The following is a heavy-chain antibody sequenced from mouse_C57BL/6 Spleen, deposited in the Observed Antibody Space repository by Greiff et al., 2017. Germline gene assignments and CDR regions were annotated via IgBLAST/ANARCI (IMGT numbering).Heavy chain of an antibody. CDR3: ARSYDYPWYFDV. CDR2: INPNNGGT. Sequence: EVQLQQSGPELVKPGASVKISCKASGYTFTDYYMNWVKQSHGKSLEWIGDINPNNGGTSYNQKFKGKATLTVDKSSSTAYMELRSLTSEDSAVYYCARSYDYPWYFDVWGTGTTVTVSS. CDR1: GYTFTDYY. V-gene: IGHV1-26*01. D-gene: IGHD2-4*01. J-gene: IGHJ1*03.